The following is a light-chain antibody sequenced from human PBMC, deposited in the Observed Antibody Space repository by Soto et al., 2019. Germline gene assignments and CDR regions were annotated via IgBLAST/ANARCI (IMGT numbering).Light chain of an antibody. Sequence: QSALTQPASVSGSPGQSITISCTGTSSDVGGYNYVSWYQQHPGKAPKLMIYHVSNRPSGVSNRFSGSKSGNTASLAISGLPAADVAAYYYRSYASSSTLYVFGAGTKLTVL. CDR3: RSYASSSTLYV. CDR1: SSDVGGYNY. CDR2: HVS. V-gene: IGLV2-14*03. J-gene: IGLJ1*01.